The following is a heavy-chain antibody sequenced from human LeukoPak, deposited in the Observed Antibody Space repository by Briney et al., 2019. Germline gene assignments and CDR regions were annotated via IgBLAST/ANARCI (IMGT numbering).Heavy chain of an antibody. CDR2: ISAYNGNT. Sequence: VASVKVSCKASGYTFTSYDINWVRQAPGQGLEWMGLISAYNGNTKYAQKLQGRVTMTTDTSTSTAYMELRSLRSDDTAVYYCARANLYSSSWADYWGQGTLVTVSS. CDR3: ARANLYSSSWADY. J-gene: IGHJ4*02. CDR1: GYTFTSYD. D-gene: IGHD6-13*01. V-gene: IGHV1-18*01.